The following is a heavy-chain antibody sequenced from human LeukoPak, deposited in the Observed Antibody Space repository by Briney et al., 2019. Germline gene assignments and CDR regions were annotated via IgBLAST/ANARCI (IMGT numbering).Heavy chain of an antibody. CDR1: GGSSSGYY. V-gene: IGHV4-34*01. Sequence: PSETLSLTCAVYGGSSSGYYWSWIRQPPGKGLEWIGEINHSGSTNYNPSLKSRVTISGDTSKNQFSLKLSSVTAADTAMYYCARGTLYSGWSYYFDYWGQGSQVTVSS. J-gene: IGHJ4*02. D-gene: IGHD6-19*01. CDR3: ARGTLYSGWSYYFDY. CDR2: INHSGST.